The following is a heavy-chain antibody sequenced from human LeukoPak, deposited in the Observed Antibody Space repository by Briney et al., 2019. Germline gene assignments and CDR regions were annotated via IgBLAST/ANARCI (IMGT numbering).Heavy chain of an antibody. CDR2: IIGSGAST. J-gene: IGHJ4*02. D-gene: IGHD1-26*01. V-gene: IGHV3-23*01. CDR3: AKGEFGGYSRVFFDH. Sequence: GGSLRLSCTASGFTFNSYAMTWVRQAPGKGLEWVSSIIGSGASTYYADSVKGRFTISRDNSKNTLYLQMNSLRAEDTAVYYCAKGEFGGYSRVFFDHWGQGTLVTVSS. CDR1: GFTFNSYA.